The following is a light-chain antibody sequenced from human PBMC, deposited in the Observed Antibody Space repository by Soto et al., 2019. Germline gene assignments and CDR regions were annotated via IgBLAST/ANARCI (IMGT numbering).Light chain of an antibody. CDR2: AAS. Sequence: QSPSSLSASTGDRVTITCRASQGISSYLAWYQQKPGKAPKLLIYAASTLQSGVPSRFSGSGSGTDFTLTISCLQSEDFATYYCQQYYSYPWTFGQGTKV. J-gene: IGKJ1*01. CDR1: QGISSY. CDR3: QQYYSYPWT. V-gene: IGKV1-8*01.